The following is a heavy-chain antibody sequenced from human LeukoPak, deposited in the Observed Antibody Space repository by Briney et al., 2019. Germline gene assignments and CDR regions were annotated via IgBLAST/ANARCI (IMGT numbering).Heavy chain of an antibody. J-gene: IGHJ4*02. Sequence: GGSLRLSCAASGFTFSDAYMDWVRQAPGKGPQWVGRIRNKPHSYTTDYAASVKGRFTISRDDSKNSLFLQMNSLKTEDTAVYYCTRVRHGDYFDPWGLGTLVTVSS. D-gene: IGHD4-17*01. CDR3: TRVRHGDYFDP. CDR2: IRNKPHSYTT. CDR1: GFTFSDAY. V-gene: IGHV3-72*01.